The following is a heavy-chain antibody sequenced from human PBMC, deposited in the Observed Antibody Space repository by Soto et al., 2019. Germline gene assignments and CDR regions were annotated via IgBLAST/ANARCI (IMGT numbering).Heavy chain of an antibody. J-gene: IGHJ4*02. CDR2: MNLDTGGT. CDR3: SRDGNFAFLGYSFAFDF. Sequence: QVQLVQSGAEVKKPGASVRVSCEASGYRFTAYYIHWVRQAPGQGLEWMGRMNLDTGGTTYAQKFQGRVTMTRDTSISTVYMAVSSLISDATAMYYCSRDGNFAFLGYSFAFDFWGQGTLVTVSS. V-gene: IGHV1-2*06. D-gene: IGHD5-18*01. CDR1: GYRFTAYY.